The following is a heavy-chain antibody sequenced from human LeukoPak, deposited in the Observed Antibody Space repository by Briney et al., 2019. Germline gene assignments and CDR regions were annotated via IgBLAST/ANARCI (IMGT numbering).Heavy chain of an antibody. D-gene: IGHD6-13*01. J-gene: IGHJ4*02. CDR1: GGSISSYY. Sequence: SETLSLTCTVSGGSISSYYRSWIRQPAGKGLEWIGRIYTSGSTNYNPSLKSRVTMSVDTSKNQFSLKLSSVTAADTAVYYCARLGGIGPIYSSSWSSPFDYWGQGTLVTVSS. CDR2: IYTSGST. V-gene: IGHV4-4*07. CDR3: ARLGGIGPIYSSSWSSPFDY.